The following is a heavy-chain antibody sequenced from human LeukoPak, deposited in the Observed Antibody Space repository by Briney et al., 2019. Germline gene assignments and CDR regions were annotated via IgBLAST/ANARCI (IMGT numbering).Heavy chain of an antibody. CDR2: IYTSGST. V-gene: IGHV4-61*02. Sequence: PSQTLSLTCTVSGGSISSGSYYWRWLRQPAGKGLEWFGRIYTSGSTNYNPSLKSRVTISVDTSKNQFSLKLSSVTAADTAVYYCARAERYFDWLLTWGQGTLVTVSS. J-gene: IGHJ5*02. D-gene: IGHD3-9*01. CDR3: ARAERYFDWLLT. CDR1: GGSISSGSYY.